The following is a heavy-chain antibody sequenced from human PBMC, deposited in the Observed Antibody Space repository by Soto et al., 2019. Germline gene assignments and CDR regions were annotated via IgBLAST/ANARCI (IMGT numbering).Heavy chain of an antibody. CDR2: IYYSGRT. CDR1: GGSISSGGYY. D-gene: IGHD6-6*01. J-gene: IGHJ5*02. V-gene: IGHV4-31*03. CDR3: ARGSFSSSSSWFDP. Sequence: SETLSLTCTVSGGSISSGGYYWSWIRQHPGKGLEWIAYIYYSGRTYYNPSLHSRVSIAVDTTENQFSLKLTSVTAADTSVYYCARGSFSSSSSWFDPWGRGTLVTVSS.